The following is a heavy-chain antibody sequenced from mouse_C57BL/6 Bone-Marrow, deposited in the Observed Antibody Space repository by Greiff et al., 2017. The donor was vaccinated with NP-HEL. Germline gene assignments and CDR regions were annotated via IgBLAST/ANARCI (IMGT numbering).Heavy chain of an antibody. J-gene: IGHJ1*03. D-gene: IGHD1-1*01. CDR2: IYPGDGDT. V-gene: IGHV1-80*01. CDR3: ARSGNAFYYYGSSYGYFDV. CDR1: GYAFSSYW. Sequence: QVQLQQSGAELVKPGASVKISCKASGYAFSSYWMNWVKQRPGKGLEWIGQIYPGDGDTNYNGKFKGQATLTADKSSSTAYMQLSRLTSEDSAVYFCARSGNAFYYYGSSYGYFDVWGTGTTVTVSS.